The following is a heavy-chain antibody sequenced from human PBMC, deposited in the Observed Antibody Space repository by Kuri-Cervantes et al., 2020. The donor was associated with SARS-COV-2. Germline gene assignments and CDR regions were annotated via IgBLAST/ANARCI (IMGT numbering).Heavy chain of an antibody. V-gene: IGHV3-15*01. J-gene: IGHJ5*02. CDR1: GFTFSNAW. Sequence: GGSLRLSCAASGFTFSNAWMSWVRQAPGKGLEWVGRIKNKTDGGTTDEAAHVKGRFNIARDDSKNTLYLQMNSLKTEDTAVYYWARNSGYDFWFDPWGQGTLVTVSS. CDR2: IKNKTDGGTT. D-gene: IGHD5-12*01. CDR3: ARNSGYDFWFDP.